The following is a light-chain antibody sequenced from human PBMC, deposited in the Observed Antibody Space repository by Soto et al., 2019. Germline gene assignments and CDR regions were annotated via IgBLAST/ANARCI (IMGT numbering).Light chain of an antibody. CDR2: EVS. Sequence: QSALTQPPSASGSPGQSVTISCTGTSSDVGGYNYVSWYQQHPGKAPKLMISEVSKRPSGVPDRFSGSKSGNTASLTVSGLQAWDEADYYCSSCAGNNNLVFGGGTKLTV. CDR3: SSCAGNNNLV. J-gene: IGLJ2*01. CDR1: SSDVGGYNY. V-gene: IGLV2-8*01.